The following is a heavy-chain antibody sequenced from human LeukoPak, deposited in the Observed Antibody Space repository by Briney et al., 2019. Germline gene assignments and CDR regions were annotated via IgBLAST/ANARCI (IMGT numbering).Heavy chain of an antibody. Sequence: PSQTLSLTCSVSGVSISNDYYYYSWIRQPAGKGLEWIGRIYSSGTTNYNPSLKSRVIISVDTSKNQFSLKLSPVTAADTAVYYCARVGVDNSGNIIKYFFDYWGQGTLVTVSS. J-gene: IGHJ4*02. V-gene: IGHV4-61*02. CDR2: IYSSGTT. CDR1: GVSISNDYYY. CDR3: ARVGVDNSGNIIKYFFDY. D-gene: IGHD4-23*01.